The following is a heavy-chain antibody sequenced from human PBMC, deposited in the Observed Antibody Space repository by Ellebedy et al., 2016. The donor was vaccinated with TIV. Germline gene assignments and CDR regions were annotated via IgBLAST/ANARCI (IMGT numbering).Heavy chain of an antibody. Sequence: MPSETLSLTCTVSGDSIRNGGYYCSWIRPHPGKGLEWIGYINHSGSTRYDPSLKSRVSISVDTSQNQFSLKLRSVTAADTAVYYCAIGVDGFSYSFDYWGQGTLVTVSS. D-gene: IGHD5-24*01. CDR3: AIGVDGFSYSFDY. CDR1: GDSIRNGGYY. V-gene: IGHV4-31*03. CDR2: INHSGST. J-gene: IGHJ4*02.